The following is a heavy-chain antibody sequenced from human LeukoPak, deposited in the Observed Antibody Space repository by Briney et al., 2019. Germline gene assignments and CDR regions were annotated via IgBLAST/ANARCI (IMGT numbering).Heavy chain of an antibody. CDR2: IWCDGSNK. CDR1: GFTFSSYG. D-gene: IGHD2-2*01. V-gene: IGHV3-33*06. J-gene: IGHJ4*02. CDR3: AKDRVLYCSSTSCPLGFDY. Sequence: GRSLRLSCAASGFTFSSYGMHWVRQAPGKGLEWVAVIWCDGSNKYYADSVKGRFTISRDNSKNTLYLQMNSLRAEDTAVYYCAKDRVLYCSSTSCPLGFDYWGQGTLVTVSS.